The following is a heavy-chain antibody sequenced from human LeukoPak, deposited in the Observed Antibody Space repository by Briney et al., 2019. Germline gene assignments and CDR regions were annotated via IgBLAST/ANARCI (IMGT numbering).Heavy chain of an antibody. J-gene: IGHJ5*02. Sequence: GSLRPSFAAPGFTFCRLSNSWVRQAPGKGLEWVSGFSCSGGSTYYADSVKGRFTISRDNSKNTLYLQMNSLRAEDTAVYYCAKDGIGYCTNGVCRYNWFDPWGQGTLVTVSS. D-gene: IGHD2-8*01. CDR3: AKDGIGYCTNGVCRYNWFDP. CDR2: FSCSGGST. CDR1: GFTFCRLS. V-gene: IGHV3-23*01.